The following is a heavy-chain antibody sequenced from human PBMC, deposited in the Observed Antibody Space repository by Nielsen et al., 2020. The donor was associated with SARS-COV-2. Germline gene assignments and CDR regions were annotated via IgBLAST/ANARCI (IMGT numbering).Heavy chain of an antibody. J-gene: IGHJ4*02. V-gene: IGHV3-30-3*01. D-gene: IGHD1-26*01. Sequence: WIRQPPGKGLEWVAVISYDGSNKYYADPVKGRFTISRDNSKNTLYLQMNSLRAEDTAVYYCARSYSGSYFNYFDYWGQGTLVTVSS. CDR3: ARSYSGSYFNYFDY. CDR2: ISYDGSNK.